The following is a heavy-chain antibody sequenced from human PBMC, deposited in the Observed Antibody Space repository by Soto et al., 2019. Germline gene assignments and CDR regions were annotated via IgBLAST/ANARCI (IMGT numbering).Heavy chain of an antibody. V-gene: IGHV1-18*01. CDR3: ARETGTMDYFYYGMDV. D-gene: IGHD1-7*01. CDR1: GYTFTTYG. CDR2: ISAYNGNT. Sequence: QVQLVQSGAEVKQPGASVKVSCKASGYTFTTYGISWVRQAPGQGLEWMGWISAYNGNTNYAQKLQGRVTMTTDTSTSTAYMELRRLRSDATAVYYCARETGTMDYFYYGMDVWGQGTTVTVSS. J-gene: IGHJ6*02.